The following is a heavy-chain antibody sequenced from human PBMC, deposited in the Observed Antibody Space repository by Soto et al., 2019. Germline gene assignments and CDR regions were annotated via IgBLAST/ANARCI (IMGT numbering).Heavy chain of an antibody. Sequence: GGSLRLSCEASGFIFSSYAMNWVRQAPGKGLQWVSSITGSSDYTSYIASVKGRFTISRDNSKNTLYLQMNSLRAEDTAVYFCAKEQTTGAHYALDYWSQGTLAPVSS. CDR3: AKEQTTGAHYALDY. CDR2: ITGSSDYT. J-gene: IGHJ4*02. D-gene: IGHD2-8*02. V-gene: IGHV3-23*01. CDR1: GFIFSSYA.